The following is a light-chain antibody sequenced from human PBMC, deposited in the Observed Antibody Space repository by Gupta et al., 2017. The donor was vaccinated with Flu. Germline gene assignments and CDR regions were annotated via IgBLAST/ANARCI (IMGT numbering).Light chain of an antibody. CDR3: QQDDLYRT. CDR2: KAS. Sequence: DIQMTQSPSTLSASVGDRVTITCRASQSVSSRLTWYQQKPGKAPKLLIYKASTLESGVPSRFSGSGSGTEFTLTISSLQPDDFATYYCQQDDLYRTFGQGTKVEIK. V-gene: IGKV1-5*03. J-gene: IGKJ1*01. CDR1: QSVSSR.